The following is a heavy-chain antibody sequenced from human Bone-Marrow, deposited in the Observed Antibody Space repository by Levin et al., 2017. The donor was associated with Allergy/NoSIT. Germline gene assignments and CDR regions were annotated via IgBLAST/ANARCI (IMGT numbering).Heavy chain of an antibody. CDR1: GGSFSGYY. CDR2: INHSGST. D-gene: IGHD6-13*01. Sequence: SETLSLTCAVYGGSFSGYYWSWIRQPPGKGLEWIGEINHSGSTNYNPSLKSRVTISVDTSKNQFSLKLSSVTAADTAVYYCARGTRTRYSSRPRSYYFDYWGQGTLVTVSS. CDR3: ARGTRTRYSSRPRSYYFDY. J-gene: IGHJ4*02. V-gene: IGHV4-34*01.